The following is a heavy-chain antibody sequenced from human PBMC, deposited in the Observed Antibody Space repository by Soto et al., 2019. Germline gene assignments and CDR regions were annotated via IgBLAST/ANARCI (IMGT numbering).Heavy chain of an antibody. V-gene: IGHV1-2*02. Sequence: ASVKVSCKASGYTFTGDYIHWVRQAPGQGLEWMGWINPNSGDTNYAQKFQGRVTMTRDKSISTAYMELSRLRSDDTAVFYCAREFTSSSAWFDPWGQGTLVTVSS. CDR3: AREFTSSSAWFDP. J-gene: IGHJ5*02. D-gene: IGHD6-6*01. CDR1: GYTFTGDY. CDR2: INPNSGDT.